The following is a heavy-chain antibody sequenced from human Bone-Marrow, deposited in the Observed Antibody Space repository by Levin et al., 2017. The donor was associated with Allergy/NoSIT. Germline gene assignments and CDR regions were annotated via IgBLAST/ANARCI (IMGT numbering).Heavy chain of an antibody. D-gene: IGHD3-3*01. CDR2: ISYDVNKI. CDR3: AKDGLVEWLSREPANYVGS. CDR1: GFTFNSFSTYA. J-gene: IGHJ4*02. Sequence: PGGSLRLSCEVSGFTFNSFSTYAMYWVRQAPGKGLEWVALISYDVNKIYYADSVKGRFTISRDNSKNTLYLQMNSLRAEDSAVYFCAKDGLVEWLSREPANYVGSWGQGTLVTVSS. V-gene: IGHV3-30-3*02.